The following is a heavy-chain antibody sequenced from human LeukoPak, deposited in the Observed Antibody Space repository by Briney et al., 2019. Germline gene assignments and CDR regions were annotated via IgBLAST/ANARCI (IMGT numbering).Heavy chain of an antibody. J-gene: IGHJ4*02. D-gene: IGHD2-21*01. V-gene: IGHV3-74*01. CDR3: AKVGVSGPHFDY. CDR1: GFTFSSYW. Sequence: GGSLRLSCAASGFTFSSYWMHWVRQAPGKGLVWVSRINSDGSSTYYADSVKGRFTISRDNSKNTLYLQMNSLRAEDTAVYYCAKVGVSGPHFDYWGQGTLVTVSS. CDR2: INSDGSST.